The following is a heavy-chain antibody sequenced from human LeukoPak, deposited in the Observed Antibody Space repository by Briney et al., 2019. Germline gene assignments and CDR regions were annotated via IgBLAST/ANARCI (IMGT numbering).Heavy chain of an antibody. CDR1: GGSISSSSYY. CDR2: IYYSGST. J-gene: IGHJ5*02. Sequence: ASETLSLTCTVSGGSISSSSYYWGWIRQPPGKGLQLIGSIYYSGSTYYNPSLKSRVTISVDTSKNQFSLKLSSVIAADTAVYYCARHQLEYSSSWSLSMDRKWFDPWGQGTLVTVSS. D-gene: IGHD6-6*01. CDR3: ARHQLEYSSSWSLSMDRKWFDP. V-gene: IGHV4-39*01.